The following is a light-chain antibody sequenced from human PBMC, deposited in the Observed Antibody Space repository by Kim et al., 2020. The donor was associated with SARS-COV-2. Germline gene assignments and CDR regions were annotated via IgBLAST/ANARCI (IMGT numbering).Light chain of an antibody. CDR3: QQYSGSAT. J-gene: IGKJ1*01. CDR1: QSVSTNY. V-gene: IGKV3-20*01. CDR2: AAS. Sequence: LSPGERATRSCRASQSVSTNYLAWYQHKPGQAPRLLIYAASRRATGIPDRFSGSGSGTDFTLTMSRLEPEDFALYYCQQYSGSATFGQGTKVDIK.